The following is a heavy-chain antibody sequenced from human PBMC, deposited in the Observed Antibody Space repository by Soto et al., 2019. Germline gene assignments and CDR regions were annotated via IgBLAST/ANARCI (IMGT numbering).Heavy chain of an antibody. Sequence: QLQLQESGPGLVKPSETLSLTCTVSGGSISSSSYYWGWIRQPPGKGLEWIGSIYYSGSTYYNPSLKSRVTISVGTSKNQFSLKLSSVTAADTAVYYCARDLRFLEWLGNWFDPWGQGTLVTVSS. CDR1: GGSISSSSYY. CDR2: IYYSGST. D-gene: IGHD3-3*01. V-gene: IGHV4-39*02. CDR3: ARDLRFLEWLGNWFDP. J-gene: IGHJ5*02.